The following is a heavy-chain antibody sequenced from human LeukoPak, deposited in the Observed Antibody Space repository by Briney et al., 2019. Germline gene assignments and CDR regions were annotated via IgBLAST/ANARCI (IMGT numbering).Heavy chain of an antibody. CDR1: GGSISSGDYY. J-gene: IGHJ4*02. D-gene: IGHD3-22*01. CDR2: IYYSGST. V-gene: IGHV4-30-4*01. CDR3: AKTDSSGYSYFDY. Sequence: PSETLSLTCTVSGGSISSGDYYWSWIRQPPGKGLEWIGYIYYSGSTYYTPSLRGRVTISVDTSKNQFSLNLSSVTAADTAVYYCAKTDSSGYSYFDYWGQGTLVTVSS.